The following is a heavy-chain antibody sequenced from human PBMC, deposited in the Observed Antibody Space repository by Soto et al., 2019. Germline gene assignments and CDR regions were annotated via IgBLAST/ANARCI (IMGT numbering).Heavy chain of an antibody. J-gene: IGHJ6*04. Sequence: QSGGSLRLSCAASGFTFSSYGMHWVRQAPGKGLEWVAVISYDGSNKYYADSVKGRFTISRDNSKNTLYLQMNSLRAEDTAVYYCAKGNSGWYDGMDVWGKGTTVTVSS. CDR3: AKGNSGWYDGMDV. V-gene: IGHV3-30*18. D-gene: IGHD6-19*01. CDR1: GFTFSSYG. CDR2: ISYDGSNK.